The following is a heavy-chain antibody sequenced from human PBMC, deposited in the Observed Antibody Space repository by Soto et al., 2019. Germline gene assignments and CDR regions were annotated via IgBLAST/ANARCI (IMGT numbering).Heavy chain of an antibody. D-gene: IGHD3-16*01. CDR1: GGTFSSYA. V-gene: IGHV1-69*13. CDR2: IIPIFGTA. CDR3: ARDNKGGNYGWSAP. Sequence: GASVKVSCKASGGTFSSYAISWVRQAPGQGLEWMGGIIPIFGTANYAQKFQGRVTITADESTSTAYMELSSLRSEDTAVYYCARDNKGGNYGWSAPRARGSLVTVSS. J-gene: IGHJ5*02.